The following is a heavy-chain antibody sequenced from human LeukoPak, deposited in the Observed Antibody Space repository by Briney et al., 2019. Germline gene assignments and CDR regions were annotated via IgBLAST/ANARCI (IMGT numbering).Heavy chain of an antibody. CDR3: AKRGVVIRVILVGFHKAAYYFDS. V-gene: IGHV3-23*01. J-gene: IGHJ4*02. Sequence: PGGSLRLSCAASGFTFSDYSMSWVRQAPGKGLEWVAGITDSGGRTNYADSVRGRFTVSRDNSKNTLYLQMNSLRPDDTAVYFCAKRGVVIRVILVGFHKAAYYFDSWGQGALVTVSS. CDR1: GFTFSDYS. CDR2: ITDSGGRT. D-gene: IGHD3-22*01.